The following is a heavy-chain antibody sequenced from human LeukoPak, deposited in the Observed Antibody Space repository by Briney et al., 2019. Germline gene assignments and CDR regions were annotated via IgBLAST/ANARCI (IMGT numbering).Heavy chain of an antibody. J-gene: IGHJ4*02. V-gene: IGHV3-66*02. CDR1: GFTVSSNY. D-gene: IGHD3-10*01. Sequence: GGSLRLSCSASGFTVSSNYMSWVRQAPGKGLEWVSVIYSGGSTYYADSVKGRFTISRDNSKNTLYLQMNSLRAEDTAVYYCAKRYGSGSYHGDTLDYWGQGTLVTVSS. CDR2: IYSGGST. CDR3: AKRYGSGSYHGDTLDY.